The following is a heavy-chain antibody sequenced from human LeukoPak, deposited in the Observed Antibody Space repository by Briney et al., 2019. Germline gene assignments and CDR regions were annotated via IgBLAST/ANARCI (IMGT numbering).Heavy chain of an antibody. CDR1: GFTFSDYA. D-gene: IGHD2-2*01. CDR2: ISSNSAYI. Sequence: PGGSLRLSCAASGFTFSDYAMDWVRQAPGKGLEWVSAISSNSAYIYYADSVKGRFTISRDNAKNSVSLQMNSLRAEDMAVYYCARIFRYQMVDYYALDVWGQGTTVTVSS. CDR3: ARIFRYQMVDYYALDV. V-gene: IGHV3-21*01. J-gene: IGHJ6*02.